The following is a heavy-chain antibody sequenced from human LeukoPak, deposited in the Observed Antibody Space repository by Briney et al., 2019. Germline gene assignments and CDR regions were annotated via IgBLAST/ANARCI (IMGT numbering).Heavy chain of an antibody. Sequence: GGSLRLSCAASGFTFSSYAVNWVRRAPGKGLEWVSGLSGSGGTTYYADSVKGRFTISRDNSKNMVYLQMNNLRADDTAVYYCAKSVVVITFRFDDWGQGALVTVSS. CDR3: AKSVVVITFRFDD. CDR2: LSGSGGTT. J-gene: IGHJ4*02. D-gene: IGHD2-15*01. CDR1: GFTFSSYA. V-gene: IGHV3-23*01.